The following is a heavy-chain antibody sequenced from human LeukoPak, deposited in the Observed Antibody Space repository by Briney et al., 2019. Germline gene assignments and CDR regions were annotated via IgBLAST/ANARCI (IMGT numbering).Heavy chain of an antibody. V-gene: IGHV1-18*01. Sequence: EASVKVSCKASGYTFNNYGISWVRRAPGQGLEWMGWISAYNGNTNYAQKLQGRVTMTTDTSTSTAYMELRSLRSDDTAVYYCARVPYYYDSSGYIDYWGQGTLVIVSS. CDR3: ARVPYYYDSSGYIDY. CDR2: ISAYNGNT. D-gene: IGHD3-22*01. CDR1: GYTFNNYG. J-gene: IGHJ4*02.